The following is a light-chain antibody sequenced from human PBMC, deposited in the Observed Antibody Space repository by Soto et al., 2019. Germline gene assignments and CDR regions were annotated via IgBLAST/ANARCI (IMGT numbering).Light chain of an antibody. CDR2: DAS. CDR3: QQRSNWPPYT. J-gene: IGKJ2*01. V-gene: IGKV3-11*01. CDR1: QSISSF. Sequence: EIVLTQSPATLSLSPGEGATLSCRARQSISSFLAWYQQKPGQAPRLLIYDASNRATGIPARFSGSGSGTDFTLTISILEPEDFAVYYCQQRSNWPPYTFGQGTKLEIK.